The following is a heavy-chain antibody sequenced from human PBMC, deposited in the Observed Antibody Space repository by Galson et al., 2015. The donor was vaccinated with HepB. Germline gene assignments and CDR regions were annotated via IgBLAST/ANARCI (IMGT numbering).Heavy chain of an antibody. CDR2: IYVSGSN. V-gene: IGHV4-4*07. D-gene: IGHD3-10*01. CDR1: GGSISSYY. CDR3: ARESHTMVRGVMFYWFDP. Sequence: ETLSLTCTVSGGSISSYYWSWIRPPAGKGLEWIGRIYVSGSNNYNPSLKSRVTMSVDTSKSQFSLKLSSVTAADTAVYYCARESHTMVRGVMFYWFDPWGQGTLVTVSS. J-gene: IGHJ5*02.